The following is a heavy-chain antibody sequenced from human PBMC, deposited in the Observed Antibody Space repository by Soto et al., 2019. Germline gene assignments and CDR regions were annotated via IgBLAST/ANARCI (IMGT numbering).Heavy chain of an antibody. CDR3: ARDQPGGDYVGWFDP. Sequence: QVQLVQSGADVKKPGASVKVSCKASGYTFTTYGISWVRQPPGQGFAWMCWISAYNGNSNYAQKLQGRVTMTTDTSTSTDYMELRSLRSDDTAVYYCARDQPGGDYVGWFDPWGQGTLVTVSS. CDR1: GYTFTTYG. V-gene: IGHV1-18*04. CDR2: ISAYNGNS. J-gene: IGHJ5*02. D-gene: IGHD4-17*01.